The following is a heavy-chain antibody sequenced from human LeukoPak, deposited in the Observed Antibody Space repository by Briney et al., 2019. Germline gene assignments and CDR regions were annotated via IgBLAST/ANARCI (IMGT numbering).Heavy chain of an antibody. CDR1: GFTSSSYW. J-gene: IGHJ4*02. CDR2: IKQDGSEK. D-gene: IGHD6-13*01. CDR3: ARDLIGVGSSWYGTFDY. Sequence: GGSLRLSCAASGFTSSSYWMSWVRQAPGKGLEWVANIKQDGSEKYYVDSVKGRFTISRDNAKNSLYLQMNSLRAEDTAVYYCARDLIGVGSSWYGTFDYWGQGTLVTVSS. V-gene: IGHV3-7*01.